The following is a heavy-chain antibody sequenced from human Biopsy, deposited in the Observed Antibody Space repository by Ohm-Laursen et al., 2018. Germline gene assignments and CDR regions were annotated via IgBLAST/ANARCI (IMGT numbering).Heavy chain of an antibody. V-gene: IGHV1-8*01. CDR1: GYTFTSYG. CDR2: MNPDSGNT. J-gene: IGHJ5*02. D-gene: IGHD3-10*01. Sequence: VSVKVSCKASGYTFTSYGINWVRQATGQGLEWMGWMNPDSGNTGYAQNFQGRVTMTRNTSISTAYMELSSLRSEDTAVYFCARADPPLFYYGSGSSNWFDPWGQGTLVTVSS. CDR3: ARADPPLFYYGSGSSNWFDP.